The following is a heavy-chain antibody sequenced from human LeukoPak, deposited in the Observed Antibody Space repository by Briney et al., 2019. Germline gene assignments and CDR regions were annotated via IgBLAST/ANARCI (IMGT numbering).Heavy chain of an antibody. Sequence: GGSLRLSCAASGFTFSSYEMNWVRQAPGKGLEWVSYISSSGGTIYYADSVKGRFTISRDNAKNSLYLQMNSLRAEDTALYYCAGEEFDYWGQGTLVTVSS. CDR1: GFTFSSYE. J-gene: IGHJ4*02. CDR3: AGEEFDY. CDR2: ISSSGGTI. V-gene: IGHV3-48*03.